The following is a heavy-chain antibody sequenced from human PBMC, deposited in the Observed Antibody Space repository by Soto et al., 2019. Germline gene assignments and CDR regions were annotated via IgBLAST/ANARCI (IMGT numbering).Heavy chain of an antibody. Sequence: SETLSLTCTVSGGSISSSSYYWGWIRQPPGKGLEWIGSIYYSGSTYYNPSLKSRVTISVDTSKNQFSLKLSSVTAADTAVYYCARQAVGATPPRYYFDYWGQGTLVTVSS. J-gene: IGHJ4*02. D-gene: IGHD1-26*01. CDR1: GGSISSSSYY. CDR3: ARQAVGATPPRYYFDY. V-gene: IGHV4-39*01. CDR2: IYYSGST.